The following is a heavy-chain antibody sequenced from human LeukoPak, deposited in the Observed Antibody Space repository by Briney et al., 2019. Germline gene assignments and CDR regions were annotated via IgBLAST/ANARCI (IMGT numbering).Heavy chain of an antibody. CDR2: ISYDGSNK. D-gene: IGHD3-3*01. CDR3: ARALSSDFSSGFSTGNDY. Sequence: GGSLRLSCAASGITISSHAMHWVRQAPGKGLEWVAVISYDGSNKYYADSVKGRFTFSRDNSGNTLYLQMNSLRAEDTAVYYCARALSSDFSSGFSTGNDYWGQGTLVTVSS. J-gene: IGHJ4*02. V-gene: IGHV3-30-3*01. CDR1: GITISSHA.